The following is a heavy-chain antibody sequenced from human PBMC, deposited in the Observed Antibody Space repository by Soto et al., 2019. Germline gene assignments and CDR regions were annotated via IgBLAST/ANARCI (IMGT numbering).Heavy chain of an antibody. J-gene: IGHJ3*02. CDR2: IKSKTDGGTT. CDR1: GFTFSNAW. V-gene: IGHV3-15*01. Sequence: PGGSLRLSCAASGFTFSNAWMSWVRQAPGKGLEWVGRIKSKTDGGTTDYAAPVKGRFTISRDDSKNTLYLQMNSLKTEDTAVYYCTTDTPTAPLAFDIWGQGTMVTVSS. CDR3: TTDTPTAPLAFDI.